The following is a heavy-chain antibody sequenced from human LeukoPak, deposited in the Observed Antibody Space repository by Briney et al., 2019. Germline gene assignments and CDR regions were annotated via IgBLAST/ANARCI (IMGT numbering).Heavy chain of an antibody. J-gene: IGHJ4*02. D-gene: IGHD4-23*01. CDR1: GFTFSSYG. V-gene: IGHV3-33*01. Sequence: GRSLRLSCAASGFTFSSYGMHWVRQAPGKGLEWVAVIWYDGSNKYYADSVKGRFTISRDNSKNTLYPQMNSLRAEDTAVYYCARGGKGGKPFDYWGQGTLVTVSS. CDR2: IWYDGSNK. CDR3: ARGGKGGKPFDY.